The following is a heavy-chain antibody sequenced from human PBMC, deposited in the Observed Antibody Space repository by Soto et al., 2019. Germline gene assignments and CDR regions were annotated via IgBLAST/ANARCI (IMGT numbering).Heavy chain of an antibody. J-gene: IGHJ4*02. CDR3: ARLPRAAAATYYFDN. Sequence: GQSLKISCKVAGYRFTTYWSGWVSKMHGKGLEWMGIIYPGDSDARYSPSFQGQVTISADKSISTAYLHWSSLKASDTAMYYCARLPRAAAATYYFDNWGQGTLVTVSS. CDR2: IYPGDSDA. D-gene: IGHD6-13*01. CDR1: GYRFTTYW. V-gene: IGHV5-51*01.